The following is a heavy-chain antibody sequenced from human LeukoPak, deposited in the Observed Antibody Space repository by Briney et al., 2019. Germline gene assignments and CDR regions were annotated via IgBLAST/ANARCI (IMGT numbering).Heavy chain of an antibody. V-gene: IGHV4-34*01. CDR2: INHSGST. D-gene: IGHD1-26*01. CDR3: ARGKGGSYGDYYYYMDV. J-gene: IGHJ6*03. Sequence: SSETLSLTCAVYGGSFSGYYWSWIRQPPGKGLEWIGEINHSGSTNYNPSLKSRVTISVGTSKNQFSLKLSSVTAADTAVYYCARGKGGSYGDYYYYMDVWGKGTTVTVSS. CDR1: GGSFSGYY.